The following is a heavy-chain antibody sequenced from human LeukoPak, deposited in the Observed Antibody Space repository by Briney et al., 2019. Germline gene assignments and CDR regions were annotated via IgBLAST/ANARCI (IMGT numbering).Heavy chain of an antibody. V-gene: IGHV5-51*01. CDR2: IYPGDSDT. Sequence: PGESLKISCNGSGYSFTSYRIGWVRQMPGKGLEWMGIIYPGDSDTRYSPSFQGQVTISADKSISTAYLQWSSLKASDTAMYYCARRDIAAATTNWFDPWGQGTLVTVSS. CDR3: ARRDIAAATTNWFDP. CDR1: GYSFTSYR. J-gene: IGHJ5*02. D-gene: IGHD6-13*01.